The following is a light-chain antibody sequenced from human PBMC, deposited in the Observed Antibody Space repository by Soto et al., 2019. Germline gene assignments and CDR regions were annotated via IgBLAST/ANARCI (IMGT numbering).Light chain of an antibody. Sequence: EIVLTQSPATLSLSPGERATLSCRASQSVSSYLAWYQQKPGQAPRLLIYDASNTATGIPARFSGSGSETDLTLTISSLEPEDSALYYCQQRGKWPLTFGQGTKVEIK. J-gene: IGKJ1*01. CDR2: DAS. V-gene: IGKV3-11*01. CDR3: QQRGKWPLT. CDR1: QSVSSY.